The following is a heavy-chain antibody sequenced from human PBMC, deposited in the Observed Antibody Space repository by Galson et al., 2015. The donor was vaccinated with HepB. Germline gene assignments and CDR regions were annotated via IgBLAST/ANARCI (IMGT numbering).Heavy chain of an antibody. D-gene: IGHD3-3*01. CDR2: TKQDGSER. V-gene: IGHV3-7*03. Sequence: SLRLSCAASGFPCRSTRRRRVRQAPGKGLEWVANTKQDGSERYNVDSVKGRFTISRDNAKNSLYLQMDSLRAEDRAVYYCARDAEQHWSFWGQGTLVTVSS. J-gene: IGHJ4*02. CDR3: ARDAEQHWSF. CDR1: GFPCRSTR.